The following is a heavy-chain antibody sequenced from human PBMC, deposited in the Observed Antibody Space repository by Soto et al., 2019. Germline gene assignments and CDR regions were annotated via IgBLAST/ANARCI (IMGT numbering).Heavy chain of an antibody. V-gene: IGHV1-3*01. CDR1: GYTFTSYA. D-gene: IGHD4-17*01. CDR2: INAGNGNT. CDR3: GTAFLRWVFDP. Sequence: ASVKVSCKASGYTFTSYAMHWVRQAPGQRLEWIGWINAGNGNTKYSQKFQGRVTITRDTSASTAYMELSSLRSEDTAVYYCGTAFLRWVFDPWGQGTLVTVSS. J-gene: IGHJ5*02.